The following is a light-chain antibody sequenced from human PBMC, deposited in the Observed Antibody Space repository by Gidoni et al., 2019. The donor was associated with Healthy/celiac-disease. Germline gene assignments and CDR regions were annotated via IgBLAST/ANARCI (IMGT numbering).Light chain of an antibody. Sequence: QSVLTQPPPVSGAPVPRVTISCTGCSSNIGAGYDVHWYQQLPGTARKLLIYGNSNRTSGVPDRFSGSKSGTSASLASAGLQAEDEADYYCQSYDSSLSGSVFGGGTKRTVL. CDR3: QSYDSSLSGSV. CDR2: GNS. V-gene: IGLV1-40*01. J-gene: IGLJ3*02. CDR1: SSNIGAGYD.